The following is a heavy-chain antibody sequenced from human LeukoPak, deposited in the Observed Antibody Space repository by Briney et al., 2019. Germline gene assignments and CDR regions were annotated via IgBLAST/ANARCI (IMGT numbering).Heavy chain of an antibody. J-gene: IGHJ4*02. D-gene: IGHD1-26*01. Sequence: GGSLRLSCAASGFTFCTYWMSWVRQAPGKGLEWVANIKQDRSEKYYVDSVKGRFTISRDNAKNSLYLQMNSLRAEDTAVYYCARDPSGSYWSYFDYWGQGTLVPVSS. CDR3: ARDPSGSYWSYFDY. CDR1: GFTFCTYW. CDR2: IKQDRSEK. V-gene: IGHV3-7*01.